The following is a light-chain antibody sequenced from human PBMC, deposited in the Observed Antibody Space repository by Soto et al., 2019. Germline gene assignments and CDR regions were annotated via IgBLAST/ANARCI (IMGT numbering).Light chain of an antibody. J-gene: IGLJ3*02. CDR1: SGHSSYA. CDR3: QTWGTGIRV. CDR2: VNSDGSH. Sequence: QPVLTQPPSASASLGASVKLTCTLSSGHSSYAIAWHQQQPEKGPRYLMNVNSDGSHSKGDGIPDRFPGSSSGAERYLTISSLQSEDEADYYCQTWGTGIRVFGGGTKLTVL. V-gene: IGLV4-69*01.